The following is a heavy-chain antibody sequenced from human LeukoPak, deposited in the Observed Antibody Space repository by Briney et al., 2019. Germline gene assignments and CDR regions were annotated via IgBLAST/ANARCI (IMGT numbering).Heavy chain of an antibody. CDR1: GFTFSSYA. J-gene: IGHJ4*02. CDR3: AKGRDVWGSYRYMIDY. D-gene: IGHD3-16*02. V-gene: IGHV3-23*01. CDR2: ITGSGSST. Sequence: HPGGSLRLSCETSGFTFSSYAMNWVRQAPGKGLEWVSAITGSGSSTYYADSVKGRFTVSRDASKNTLYLQMNSLRAEDTAVYYCAKGRDVWGSYRYMIDYWGQGTLVTVSS.